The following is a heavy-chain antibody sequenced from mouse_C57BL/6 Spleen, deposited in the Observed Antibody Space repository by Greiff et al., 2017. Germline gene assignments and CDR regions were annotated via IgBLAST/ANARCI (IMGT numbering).Heavy chain of an antibody. D-gene: IGHD1-1*01. CDR3: ARRGVITTVVATEYYFDY. CDR1: GYTFTSYW. J-gene: IGHJ2*01. V-gene: IGHV1-55*01. Sequence: QVQLQQSGAELVKPGASVKMSCKASGYTFTSYWITWVKQRPGQGLEWIGDIYPGSGSTNYNEKFKSKATLTVDTSSSTAYMQLSSLTSEDSAVYYCARRGVITTVVATEYYFDYWGQGTTLTVSS. CDR2: IYPGSGST.